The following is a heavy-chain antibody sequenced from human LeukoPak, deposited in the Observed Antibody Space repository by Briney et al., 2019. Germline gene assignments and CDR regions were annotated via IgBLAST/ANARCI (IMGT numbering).Heavy chain of an antibody. D-gene: IGHD2-21*02. CDR3: ARSGDRAYYYYMDV. V-gene: IGHV3-11*04. J-gene: IGHJ6*03. CDR1: GFTFSDSY. CDR2: ISSVGNTI. Sequence: PGGSLRLSCAASGFTFSDSYMSWIRQAPGKGLEWISYISSVGNTIYYADSVKGRFTISRDNARNSLYLQMNSLRAEDTAVYYCARSGDRAYYYYMDVWGKGTTVTVSS.